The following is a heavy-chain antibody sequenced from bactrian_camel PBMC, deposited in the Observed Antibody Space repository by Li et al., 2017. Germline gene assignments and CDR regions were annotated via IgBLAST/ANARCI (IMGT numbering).Heavy chain of an antibody. CDR2: MATDVST. D-gene: IGHD4*01. Sequence: HVQLVESGGGLVQPGGSLRLSCALSGYTYSAHCMGWFRQPQGKEREGVAPMATDVSTSYADSVKGRFTISRDNAKKTLYLQMSVLKAKDTAAHYCAPRSPVENDYDGSLLKVAGARGPRSPSP. V-gene: IGHV3S53*01. J-gene: IGHJ4*01. CDR3: APRSPVENDYDGSLLKVA. CDR1: GYTYSAHC.